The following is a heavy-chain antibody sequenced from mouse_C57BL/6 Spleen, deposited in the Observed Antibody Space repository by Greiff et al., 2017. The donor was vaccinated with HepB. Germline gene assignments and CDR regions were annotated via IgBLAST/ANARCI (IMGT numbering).Heavy chain of an antibody. Sequence: VQLQQSGAELVRPGASVTLSCKASGYTFTDYEMHWVKQTPVHGLVWIGAIDPETGGTAYNQKFKGKAILTADKSSSTAYMERRSLTSEDSAVYYCTRREDSSGYYWGQGTTLTVSS. CDR2: IDPETGGT. J-gene: IGHJ2*01. CDR1: GYTFTDYE. CDR3: TRREDSSGYY. D-gene: IGHD3-2*02. V-gene: IGHV1-15*01.